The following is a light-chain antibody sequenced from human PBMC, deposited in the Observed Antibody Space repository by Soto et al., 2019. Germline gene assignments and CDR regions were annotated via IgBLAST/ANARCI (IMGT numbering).Light chain of an antibody. CDR2: AAS. J-gene: IGKJ4*01. V-gene: IGKV1-9*01. CDR3: HRHETYPLA. Sequence: DIQLTQSPSFLSASVGDRVTITCRASQGISSYLAWYQQKPGKAPKLLIYAASTLQSGVPSRFSGSGSGTEFTLTISSLQPDDFATYYCHRHETYPLAFGGGTKVDI. CDR1: QGISSY.